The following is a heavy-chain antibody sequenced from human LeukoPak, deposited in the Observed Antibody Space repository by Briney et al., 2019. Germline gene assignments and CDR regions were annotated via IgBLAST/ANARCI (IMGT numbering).Heavy chain of an antibody. D-gene: IGHD3-22*01. J-gene: IGHJ3*02. CDR3: AREYNYYDSSGWDAFEI. Sequence: SETLSLTCTVSGGSISSYYWNWIRQPPGKGLEWIGYIYYSGSTNYNPSLTGRVTISVDTSKNQFSLKLSSVTAADTAVYYCAREYNYYDSSGWDAFEIWGQGTMVTVSS. V-gene: IGHV4-59*01. CDR2: IYYSGST. CDR1: GGSISSYY.